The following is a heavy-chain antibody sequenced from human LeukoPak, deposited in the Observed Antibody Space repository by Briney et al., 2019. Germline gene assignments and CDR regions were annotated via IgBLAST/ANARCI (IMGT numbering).Heavy chain of an antibody. Sequence: PGGSLRLSCAASTFSNAWMSWVRQAPGKGLEWVGRIKSKTDGGTADYAAPVKGRFTISRDDSKNTLYLQMNSLKTEDTAVYYCTTDQTHRFDYWGQGTLVTVSS. CDR1: TFSNAW. J-gene: IGHJ4*02. CDR3: TTDQTHRFDY. V-gene: IGHV3-15*01. CDR2: IKSKTDGGTA.